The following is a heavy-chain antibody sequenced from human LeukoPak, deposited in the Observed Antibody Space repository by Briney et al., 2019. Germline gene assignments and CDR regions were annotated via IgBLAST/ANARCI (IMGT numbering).Heavy chain of an antibody. CDR1: GGSISSSSYY. CDR2: IYYSGST. D-gene: IGHD5-18*01. J-gene: IGHJ4*02. CDR3: ARGPRFGGYSYGFPHPTPY. Sequence: SETLSLTCTVSGGSISSSSYYWGWIRQPPGKGLEWIGSIYYSGSTYYNPSLKSRVTISVDTSKNQFSLKLSSVTAADTAVYYCARGPRFGGYSYGFPHPTPYWGQGTLVTVSS. V-gene: IGHV4-39*07.